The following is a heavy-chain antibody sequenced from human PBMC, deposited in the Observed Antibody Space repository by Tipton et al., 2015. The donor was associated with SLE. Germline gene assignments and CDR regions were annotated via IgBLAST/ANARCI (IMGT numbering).Heavy chain of an antibody. CDR3: ARDKSRRDGYNF. J-gene: IGHJ4*02. D-gene: IGHD5-24*01. CDR2: IFYSGST. Sequence: TLSLTCTVSGGSVSSANYYWSWIRQPPGKGLEWIGYIFYSGSTNYNPSLSSRVTVSLDASKNQFSLKLTSVTAADTAVYFCARDKSRRDGYNFWGQGTLVTVSS. CDR1: GGSVSSANYY. V-gene: IGHV4-61*01.